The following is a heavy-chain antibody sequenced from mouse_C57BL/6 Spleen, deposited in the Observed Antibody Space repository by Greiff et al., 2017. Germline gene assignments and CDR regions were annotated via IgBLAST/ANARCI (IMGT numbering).Heavy chain of an antibody. D-gene: IGHD1-1*02. Sequence: QVQLQQPGAELVMPGASVKLSCKASGYTFTSYWMHWVKQRPGQGLEWIGKIDPSDSYTNYNQKFKGKSTLTVDKSSSTAYMQLSSLTSEDSAVYYCARSGGSYHDYAMDYWGQGTSVTVSS. CDR2: IDPSDSYT. CDR3: ARSGGSYHDYAMDY. V-gene: IGHV1-69*01. J-gene: IGHJ4*01. CDR1: GYTFTSYW.